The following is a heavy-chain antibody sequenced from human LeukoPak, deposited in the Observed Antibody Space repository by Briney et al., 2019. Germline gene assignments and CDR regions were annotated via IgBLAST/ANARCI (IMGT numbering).Heavy chain of an antibody. V-gene: IGHV3-7*01. CDR1: GFTFSSYW. CDR3: ARILPGAVGDVLDL. Sequence: GGSLRLSCAASGFTFSSYWMSWVRQAPGKGLEWVAKIRQDGSEKYYVDSVKGRFTISRDNAKNSLYLEMNSLRAEDTAVYYCARILPGAVGDVLDLWGQGTMVTVTS. CDR2: IRQDGSEK. D-gene: IGHD6-19*01. J-gene: IGHJ3*01.